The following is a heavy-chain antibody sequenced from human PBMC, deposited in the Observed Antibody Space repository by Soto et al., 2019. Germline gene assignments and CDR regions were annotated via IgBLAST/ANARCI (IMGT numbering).Heavy chain of an antibody. J-gene: IGHJ6*02. CDR1: GRSSYSSSYY. V-gene: IGHV4-39*01. Sequence: SANLDLNFPVSGRSSYSSSYYWGWIGQPPGKGLEWIGSIYYSGSTYYNPSLKSRVTISVDTSKNQFSLKLSSVTAADTAVYYCARRYSSSWPTNYGMDVWGQGTTVS. CDR3: ARRYSSSWPTNYGMDV. CDR2: IYYSGST. D-gene: IGHD6-13*01.